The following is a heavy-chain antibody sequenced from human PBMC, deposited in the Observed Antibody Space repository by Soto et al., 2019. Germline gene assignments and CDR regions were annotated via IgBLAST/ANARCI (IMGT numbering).Heavy chain of an antibody. CDR2: IYYSGST. CDR3: ARGSGYSSPPDV. J-gene: IGHJ6*02. V-gene: IGHV4-61*01. D-gene: IGHD5-12*01. CDR1: GGSVSSGSYY. Sequence: NPSETLSLTCTVSGGSVSSGSYYWSWIRQPPGKGLEWIGYIYYSGSTNYNPSLKSRVTISVDTSKNQFSLKLSSVTAADTAVYYCARGSGYSSPPDVWGQGTTVTVSS.